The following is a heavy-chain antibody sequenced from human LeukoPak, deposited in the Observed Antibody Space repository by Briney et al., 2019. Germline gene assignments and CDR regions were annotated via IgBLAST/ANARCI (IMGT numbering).Heavy chain of an antibody. V-gene: IGHV4-38-2*02. CDR1: GYSISSGYY. CDR3: VRGVASNAFDI. Sequence: PSETLSLTCTVSGYSISSGYYWGWIRQPPGKGLEWIGSIYHSGSTYYNPSLKSRVTISVDKSKNQFSLKLSSVTAADTAVYYCVRGVASNAFDIWVQGRKVTVCS. CDR2: IYHSGST. J-gene: IGHJ3*02. D-gene: IGHD2/OR15-2a*01.